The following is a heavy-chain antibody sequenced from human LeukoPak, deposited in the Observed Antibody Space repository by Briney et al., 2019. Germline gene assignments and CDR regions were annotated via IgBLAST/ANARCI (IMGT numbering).Heavy chain of an antibody. J-gene: IGHJ4*02. CDR1: GYTFTSYY. V-gene: IGHV1-46*01. D-gene: IGHD5-12*01. CDR3: AAALSYWDSGYDYVFDY. Sequence: ASVKVSCKASGYTFTSYYMHWVRQAPGQGLEWMGIINPSGGSTSYAQKFQERVTITRDMSTSTAYMELSSLRSEDTAVYYCAAALSYWDSGYDYVFDYWGQGTLVTVSS. CDR2: INPSGGST.